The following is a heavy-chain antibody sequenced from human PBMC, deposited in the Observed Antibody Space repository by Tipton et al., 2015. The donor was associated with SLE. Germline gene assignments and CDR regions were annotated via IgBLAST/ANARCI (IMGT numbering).Heavy chain of an antibody. CDR2: IYYSGST. CDR1: GGSISSYY. Sequence: LRLSCTVSGGSISSYYWSWIRQPPGKGLEWIGYIYYSGSTNYNPSLKSRVTISVDTSKNQFSLKLSSVTAADTAVYYCARGQTYYDFWSGYSVDYYYYMDVWGKGTSVTVSS. D-gene: IGHD3-3*01. J-gene: IGHJ6*03. CDR3: ARGQTYYDFWSGYSVDYYYYMDV. V-gene: IGHV4-59*01.